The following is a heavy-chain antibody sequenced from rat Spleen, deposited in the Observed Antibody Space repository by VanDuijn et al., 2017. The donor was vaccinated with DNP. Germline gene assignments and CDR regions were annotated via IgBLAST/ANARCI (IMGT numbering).Heavy chain of an antibody. J-gene: IGHJ2*01. CDR3: ARGSAFFDY. CDR1: GFSLTDYS. V-gene: IGHV2S63*01. CDR2: MWSGGST. D-gene: IGHD3-2*01. Sequence: EVQLKESGPGLVQPSQTLSLTCTVSGFSLTDYSVHWVRQPPGKGLEWMGVMWSGGSTAYNSALKSRLSISRDTSKGQVFLKMDSLQAEDTAMYFCARGSAFFDYWGQGVMVTVSS.